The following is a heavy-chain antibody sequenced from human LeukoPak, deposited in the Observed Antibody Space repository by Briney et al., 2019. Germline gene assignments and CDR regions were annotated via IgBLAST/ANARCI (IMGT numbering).Heavy chain of an antibody. J-gene: IGHJ4*02. CDR1: GFTFSNHG. CDR3: AKETTQYSSRTLDY. D-gene: IGHD2-21*01. CDR2: ISYEGSVS. Sequence: GRSLRLSCAASGFTFSNHGMHWVRQAPGKGLEWVAVISYEGSVSYYIDSVKGRFTISRDSSQNTLFLQMNYLKYEDTAVYYCAKETTQYSSRTLDYLGRGTLVTVSS. V-gene: IGHV3-30*18.